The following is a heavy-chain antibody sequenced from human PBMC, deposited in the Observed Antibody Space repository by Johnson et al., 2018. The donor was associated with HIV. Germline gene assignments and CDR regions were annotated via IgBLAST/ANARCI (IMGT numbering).Heavy chain of an antibody. CDR1: GFTFRAYG. V-gene: IGHV3-30*18. J-gene: IGHJ3*02. CDR2: MSYDGSKK. CDR3: AKAIGDAFDI. D-gene: IGHD2/OR15-2a*01. Sequence: VQLVESGGGVVQPGTSLRLSCAASGFTFRAYGMHWVRQAPGKGLEWLTLMSYDGSKKYYADSVKGRFTISRDNSKNTLYLQMNSLRAEDTAVYYCAKAIGDAFDIWGQGTMVTVSS.